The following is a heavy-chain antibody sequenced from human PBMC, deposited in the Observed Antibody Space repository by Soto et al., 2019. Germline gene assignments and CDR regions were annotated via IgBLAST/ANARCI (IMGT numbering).Heavy chain of an antibody. Sequence: PSETLSLTCNVSGGSISSSSYYWCWIRHPPGKGLEWIGSIYYSGSTYYNPSLKSRVTISVDTSKNQFSLKLSSVTAADTAVYYCAKDRTVAARHSDYWGQGTQVTVSS. CDR3: AKDRTVAARHSDY. V-gene: IGHV4-39*02. J-gene: IGHJ4*02. CDR2: IYYSGST. D-gene: IGHD6-6*01. CDR1: GGSISSSSYY.